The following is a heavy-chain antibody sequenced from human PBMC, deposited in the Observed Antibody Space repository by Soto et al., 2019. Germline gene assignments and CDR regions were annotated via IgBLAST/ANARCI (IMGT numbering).Heavy chain of an antibody. CDR1: GFTFSSYS. D-gene: IGHD4-17*01. CDR3: AGDTSTVTTLYYYMDV. V-gene: IGHV3-48*01. Sequence: GGSLRLSCAASGFTFSSYSMNWVRQAPGKGLEWVSYISSSSSTIYYADSVKGRFTISRDNAKNSLYLQMNSLRAEDTAVYYCAGDTSTVTTLYYYMDVWGKGTTVTVSS. J-gene: IGHJ6*03. CDR2: ISSSSSTI.